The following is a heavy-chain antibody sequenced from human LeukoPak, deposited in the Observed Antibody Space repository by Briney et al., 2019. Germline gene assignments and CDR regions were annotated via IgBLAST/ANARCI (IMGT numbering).Heavy chain of an antibody. CDR3: ARLRIYCSSTSCSMEYYFDY. D-gene: IGHD2-2*01. V-gene: IGHV1-69*01. CDR1: GGTFSSYA. Sequence: SVKVSCKASGGTFSSYAISWVRQAPGQGLEWMGGIIPIFGTANYAQKFQGRVTVTADESTSTAYMELSSLRSEDTAVYYCARLRIYCSSTSCSMEYYFDYWAREPWSPSPQ. J-gene: IGHJ4*02. CDR2: IIPIFGTA.